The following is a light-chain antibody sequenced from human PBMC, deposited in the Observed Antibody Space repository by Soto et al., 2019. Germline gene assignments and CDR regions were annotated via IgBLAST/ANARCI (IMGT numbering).Light chain of an antibody. V-gene: IGKV3-20*01. Sequence: EIVLTQSPGTLSLSPGEKAILSCRASQSIAPNYLAWYQQKPGQAPRLLIYGASSRATGIPDRFSGSGPGTDFTLTISRLEPEDCAVYFCQQHDDSFTWTFGQGTNVDIK. J-gene: IGKJ1*01. CDR1: QSIAPNY. CDR3: QQHDDSFTWT. CDR2: GAS.